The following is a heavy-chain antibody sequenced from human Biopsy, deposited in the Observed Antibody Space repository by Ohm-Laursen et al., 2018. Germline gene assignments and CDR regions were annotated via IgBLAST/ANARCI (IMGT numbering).Heavy chain of an antibody. J-gene: IGHJ4*02. V-gene: IGHV1-2*02. CDR2: ISPKSGDT. CDR1: GFSFTGYY. Sequence: SVKVSCKASGFSFTGYYIHWVRQAPGQGLEWMGWISPKSGDTNYAHKFQGNITMTRDTSMSTAYMEMSRLRCDDTAVYYCALQSVAQMKNFDYWGRGTLVTVSS. D-gene: IGHD6-19*01. CDR3: ALQSVAQMKNFDY.